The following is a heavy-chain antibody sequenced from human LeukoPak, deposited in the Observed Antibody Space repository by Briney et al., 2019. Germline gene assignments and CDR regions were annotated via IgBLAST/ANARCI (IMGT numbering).Heavy chain of an antibody. D-gene: IGHD3-10*01. CDR2: ISSNGGST. CDR1: GFIFSSYG. CDR3: ARDFPGAPKPGRGVMYHYGRDV. J-gene: IGHJ6*02. V-gene: IGHV3-64*01. Sequence: GGSLRLSCAASGFIFSSYGMYWVRQAPGKGLEYVSGISSNGGSTYYANSMKGRFTISTDNSKNTLYLQMGSLRVEDMAVYYCARDFPGAPKPGRGVMYHYGRDVWGQGNTCTVSS.